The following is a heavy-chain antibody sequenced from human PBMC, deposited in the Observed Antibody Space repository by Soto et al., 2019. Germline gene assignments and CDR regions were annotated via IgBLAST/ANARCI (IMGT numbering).Heavy chain of an antibody. D-gene: IGHD4-17*01. V-gene: IGHV3-23*01. CDR3: ARPYGGKIGDAPDL. Sequence: GGSLRLSCVASGFTFSSYAMSWVGQVPGKGLEWVSTISDAAGSAYYVDSVKGRFTISRDNSKKTLYLQMNSLRAEDSAVYYCARPYGGKIGDAPDLWGPGTMVTVSS. CDR2: ISDAAGSA. J-gene: IGHJ3*01. CDR1: GFTFSSYA.